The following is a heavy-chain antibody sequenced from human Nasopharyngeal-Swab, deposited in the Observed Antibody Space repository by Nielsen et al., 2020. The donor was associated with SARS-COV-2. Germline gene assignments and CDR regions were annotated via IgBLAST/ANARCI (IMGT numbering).Heavy chain of an antibody. Sequence: ASVKVSCKASGYTFTSDAMHWVRQAPGQRLEWIGWINAGNGNTKYSQKFQGRVTITRDTSASTAYMELSSLRSEDTAVYYCARVGIMSGNLWGWFDPWGQGTLVTVSS. V-gene: IGHV1-3*01. CDR2: INAGNGNT. D-gene: IGHD1-26*01. CDR1: GYTFTSDA. CDR3: ARVGIMSGNLWGWFDP. J-gene: IGHJ5*02.